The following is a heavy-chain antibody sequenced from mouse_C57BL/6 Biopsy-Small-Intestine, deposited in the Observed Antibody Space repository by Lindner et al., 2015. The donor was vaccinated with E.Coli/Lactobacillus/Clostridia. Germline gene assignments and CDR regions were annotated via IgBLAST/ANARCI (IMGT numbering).Heavy chain of an antibody. Sequence: VQLQESGPELVKPGASVKISCKASGYAFSSSWMNWVKQRPGKGLEWIGRIYPGDGDTNYNGKFKGKATLTADKSSSTAYMQLSSLTYEDSAVYYCARELAMDYWGQGTSVTVSS. V-gene: IGHV1-82*01. CDR1: GYAFSSSW. D-gene: IGHD1-3*01. CDR3: ARELAMDY. J-gene: IGHJ4*01. CDR2: IYPGDGDT.